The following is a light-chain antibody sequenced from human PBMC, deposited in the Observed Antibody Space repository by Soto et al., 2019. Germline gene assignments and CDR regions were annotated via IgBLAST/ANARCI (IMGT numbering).Light chain of an antibody. CDR1: QSISDT. V-gene: IGKV3-20*01. J-gene: IGKJ1*01. CDR2: GAS. CDR3: QQYGSSGT. Sequence: EIVMTQSPATLSVSPVGRATLSCRASQSISDTLAWYQQKPGQAPRLLIYGASNRATGIPDRFSGSGSGTDFTLTISRLEPEDFAVYYCQQYGSSGTFGQGTKVE.